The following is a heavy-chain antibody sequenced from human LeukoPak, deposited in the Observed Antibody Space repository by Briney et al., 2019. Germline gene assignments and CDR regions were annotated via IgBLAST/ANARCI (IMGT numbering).Heavy chain of an antibody. D-gene: IGHD2-15*01. CDR1: GYTFTSYG. Sequence: ASVKVSCKASGYTFTSYGISWVRQAPGQGLEWMGWISAYNGNTNYAQKLQGRVTMTTDTSTSTAYMELRSLRSDDTAVYYCARLGYCSGGSCAYYYYGMDVWGHGTTVTVSS. J-gene: IGHJ6*02. CDR2: ISAYNGNT. CDR3: ARLGYCSGGSCAYYYYGMDV. V-gene: IGHV1-18*01.